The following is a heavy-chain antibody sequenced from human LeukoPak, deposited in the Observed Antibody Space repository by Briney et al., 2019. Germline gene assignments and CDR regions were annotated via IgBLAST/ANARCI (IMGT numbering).Heavy chain of an antibody. CDR1: GFIFSNYA. CDR2: ISGSDDNA. D-gene: IGHD2-15*01. J-gene: IGHJ4*02. CDR3: AKSRSGVSSCYNY. V-gene: IGHV3-23*01. Sequence: GGSLRLSCAASGFIFSNYAMSWVRQAPGKGLEWVSAISGSDDNAYYADSVRGRFTISRDNSKNTLYLQMNSLRAEDTAIYFCAKSRSGVSSCYNYWGQGTLVTVSS.